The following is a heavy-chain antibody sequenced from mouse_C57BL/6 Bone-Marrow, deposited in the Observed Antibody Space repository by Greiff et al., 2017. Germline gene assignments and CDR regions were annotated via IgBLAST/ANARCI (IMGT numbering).Heavy chain of an antibody. V-gene: IGHV1-64*01. CDR2: IHPNSGST. D-gene: IGHD1-1*01. CDR3: ARKYYGSTHWYFEG. J-gene: IGHJ1*03. CDR1: GYTFTSYW. Sequence: QVQLQQPGAELVKPGASVKLSCKASGYTFTSYWMHWVKQRPGQGLEWIGMIHPNSGSTNYNEKFKSKATLTVDKSSSTAYMQLSSLTSEDSAVYYCARKYYGSTHWYFEGWGTGTTVTVSS.